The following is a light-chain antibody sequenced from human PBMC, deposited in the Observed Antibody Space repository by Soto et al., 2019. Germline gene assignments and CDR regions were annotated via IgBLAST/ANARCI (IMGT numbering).Light chain of an antibody. CDR3: QQYSSVWT. V-gene: IGKV3-20*01. Sequence: EIVLTQSPGTLSLSPGERATLSCRASQSFSSNYLAWYQQKPGQAPRILIYGATTRATGIPDRFSGSESGTDFTLTFSRLEPEDSAVYYCQQYSSVWTFGQGTKVDIK. J-gene: IGKJ1*01. CDR2: GAT. CDR1: QSFSSNY.